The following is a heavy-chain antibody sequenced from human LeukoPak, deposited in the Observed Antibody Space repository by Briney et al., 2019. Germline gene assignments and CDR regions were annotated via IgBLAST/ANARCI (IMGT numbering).Heavy chain of an antibody. CDR3: ARGGGVDILTGFQY. V-gene: IGHV1-69*04. D-gene: IGHD3-9*01. Sequence: GASVTVSCKASGGTFTNYAINWVRQAPGQGLEWMGRIIPILDVTNYAQKFQGRVTITADQSTSTAYVEVNSLRSGDTAVYLCARGGGVDILTGFQYWGQGTLVTVSS. CDR2: IIPILDVT. J-gene: IGHJ4*02. CDR1: GGTFTNYA.